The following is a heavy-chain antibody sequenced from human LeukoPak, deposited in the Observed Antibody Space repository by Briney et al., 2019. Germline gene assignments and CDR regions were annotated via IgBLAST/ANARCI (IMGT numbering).Heavy chain of an antibody. J-gene: IGHJ6*02. CDR1: GGSISSYY. V-gene: IGHV4-59*01. Sequence: SETLSLTCTVSGGSISSYYWSWIRQPPGKGLEWIGYIYYSGSTNYNPSLKSRVTISVDTSKNQFSLKLSSVTAADTAVYYCASHQLEVAVSLAGGDYGVAYYYYGMDVGGQGTTVTVAS. D-gene: IGHD3-16*01. CDR2: IYYSGST. CDR3: ASHQLEVAVSLAGGDYGVAYYYYGMDV.